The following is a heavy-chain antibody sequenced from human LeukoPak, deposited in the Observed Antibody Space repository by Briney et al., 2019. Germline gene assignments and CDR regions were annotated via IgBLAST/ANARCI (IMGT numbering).Heavy chain of an antibody. V-gene: IGHV3-23*01. J-gene: IGHJ4*02. D-gene: IGHD2-15*01. CDR1: GFTLSSYA. Sequence: PGGSLRLSCAASGFTLSSYAMSWVRQAPGKGLEWGSAISDTGNTYHAGSVKGRFTISRDSSKNTLFLQMTRLRPEDAAVYYCAKAPVTTCRGAFCYPFDYWGLGTLVTVSS. CDR3: AKAPVTTCRGAFCYPFDY. CDR2: ISDTGNT.